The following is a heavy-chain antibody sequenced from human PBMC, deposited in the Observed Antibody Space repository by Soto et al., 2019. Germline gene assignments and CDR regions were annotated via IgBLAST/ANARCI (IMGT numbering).Heavy chain of an antibody. CDR3: ARGRVGTAYFDY. V-gene: IGHV3-48*02. CDR2: ITTRSDTI. J-gene: IGHJ4*02. Sequence: VQLVESGGGLAQPGGSLRLSCTASGFTFSYNSMNWVRQAPGKGLEWISYITTRSDTIHYADSVKGRFTISRDNAKNLLYLQMNSLRDEDTAVYYCARGRVGTAYFDYWGQGALVTVSS. D-gene: IGHD2-21*02. CDR1: GFTFSYNS.